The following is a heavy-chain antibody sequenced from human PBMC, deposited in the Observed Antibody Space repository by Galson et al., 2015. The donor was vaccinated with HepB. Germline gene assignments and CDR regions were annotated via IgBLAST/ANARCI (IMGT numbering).Heavy chain of an antibody. CDR1: GGTFSSYA. D-gene: IGHD6-19*01. CDR3: ASSQRSSGWRFDY. J-gene: IGHJ4*02. CDR2: IIPIFGTA. Sequence: SVKVSCKASGGTFSSYAISWVRQAPGQGLEWMGGIIPIFGTANYAQKFQGRVTITADESTSTAYMELSSLRSEDTAVYYCASSQRSSGWRFDYWGQGTLVTVSS. V-gene: IGHV1-69*13.